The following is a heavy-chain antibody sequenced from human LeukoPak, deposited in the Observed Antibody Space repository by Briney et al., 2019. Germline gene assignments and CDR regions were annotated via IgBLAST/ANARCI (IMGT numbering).Heavy chain of an antibody. CDR2: FNPGDGST. V-gene: IGHV1-46*01. CDR1: GYTFTSYG. J-gene: IGHJ5*02. Sequence: ASVKVSCKASGYTFTSYGISWVRQGPGQGLDWMGMFNPGDGSTTYAQKFRGRVTMTRDTSKSTVYMQLSGLRSEDTAVYYCASCDFWSGYCSSWGQGSLVTVSS. D-gene: IGHD3-3*01. CDR3: ASCDFWSGYCSS.